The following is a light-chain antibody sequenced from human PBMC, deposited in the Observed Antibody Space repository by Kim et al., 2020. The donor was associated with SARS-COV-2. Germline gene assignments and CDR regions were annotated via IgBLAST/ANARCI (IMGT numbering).Light chain of an antibody. CDR3: QTWGTGIAV. CDR1: SGHSNYA. J-gene: IGLJ3*02. Sequence: QPVLTQSPSASASLGASVKLTCTLSSGHSNYAIAWHQQQPEKGPRYLMKLNSDGSHSKGDGIPDRFSGSSSGAERYLTISSLQSEDEGDYYCQTWGTGIAVFGGGTQLTVL. CDR2: LNSDGSH. V-gene: IGLV4-69*02.